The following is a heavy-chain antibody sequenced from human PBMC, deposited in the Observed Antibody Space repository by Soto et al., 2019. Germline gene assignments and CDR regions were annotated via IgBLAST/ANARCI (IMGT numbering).Heavy chain of an antibody. D-gene: IGHD3-22*01. V-gene: IGHV3-48*04. CDR3: SGYYSYAFDI. CDR2: ISSSSSTI. Sequence: GGSLRLSCAASGFIFSTYSMNWVRQGPGKGLEWVSYISSSSSTIFYTDSVKGRFTISRDNAKNSLYLQMNSLRAEDTAVYYCSGYYSYAFDIWGQGTMVTVSS. J-gene: IGHJ3*02. CDR1: GFIFSTYS.